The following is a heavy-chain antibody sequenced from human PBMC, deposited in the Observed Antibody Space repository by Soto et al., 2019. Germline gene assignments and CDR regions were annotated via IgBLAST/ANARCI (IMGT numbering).Heavy chain of an antibody. V-gene: IGHV4-31*03. CDR3: ARMSGTWRLWSSVVSTDAFDI. D-gene: IGHD2-15*01. CDR1: GGSISSGGYY. Sequence: SETLSLTCTVSGGSISSGGYYWSWIRQHPGKGLEWIGYIYYSGSTYYNPSLKSRVTISVDTSKNQLSLKLSFVTAADTAVYYCARMSGTWRLWSSVVSTDAFDIWGQGTMVTVSS. CDR2: IYYSGST. J-gene: IGHJ3*02.